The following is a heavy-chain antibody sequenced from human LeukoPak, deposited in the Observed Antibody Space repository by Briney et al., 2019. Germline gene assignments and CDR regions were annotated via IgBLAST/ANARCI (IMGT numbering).Heavy chain of an antibody. CDR2: ITTSDGNT. D-gene: IGHD3-3*01. Sequence: GGSLRLSCAASGFTFSSYTMSWVRQAPGKGLEWVSTITTSDGNTYYADSVKGRFTVSRDNSKNTLYLQMNSLRAEDTAVYYCAKGKLDFWSGQYYYYYAMDVWGQGTTVTVSS. CDR3: AKGKLDFWSGQYYYYYAMDV. J-gene: IGHJ6*02. CDR1: GFTFSSYT. V-gene: IGHV3-23*01.